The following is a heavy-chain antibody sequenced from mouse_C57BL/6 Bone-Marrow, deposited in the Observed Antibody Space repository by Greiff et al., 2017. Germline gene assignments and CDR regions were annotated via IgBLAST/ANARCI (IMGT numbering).Heavy chain of an antibody. Sequence: QVQLQQSGAELVMPGASVKLSCKASGYTFTSYWMHWVKQRPGQGLEWIGEIDPSDSYTNYNQQFKGKSTLSVYKSSSTAYMQLSSLTSEDSAFYYCASLLLVKDDYAMDYWGQGTSVTVSS. CDR3: ASLLLVKDDYAMDY. V-gene: IGHV1-69*01. D-gene: IGHD2-1*01. J-gene: IGHJ4*01. CDR1: GYTFTSYW. CDR2: IDPSDSYT.